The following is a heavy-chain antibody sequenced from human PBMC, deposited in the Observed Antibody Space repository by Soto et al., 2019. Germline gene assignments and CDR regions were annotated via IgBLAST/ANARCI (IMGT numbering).Heavy chain of an antibody. Sequence: QLQLQESGSGLVKPSQTLSLTCAVSGGSISSGGYSWSWIRQPPGKGLEWIGYIYHSGSTYYNPTLKNRVAISVDRSKNQFSLKLSSVTAADTAVYYCARDRSSAGFDYWGQGTLVTVSS. CDR2: IYHSGST. V-gene: IGHV4-30-2*01. CDR3: ARDRSSAGFDY. CDR1: GGSISSGGYS. D-gene: IGHD6-19*01. J-gene: IGHJ4*02.